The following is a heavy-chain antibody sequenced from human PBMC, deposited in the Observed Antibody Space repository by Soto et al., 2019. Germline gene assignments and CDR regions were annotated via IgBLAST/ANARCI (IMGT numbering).Heavy chain of an antibody. CDR3: AREVGATFGGDSYAMDV. D-gene: IGHD1-26*01. V-gene: IGHV3-23*01. CDR1: GFIFSNYA. J-gene: IGHJ6*02. Sequence: GGSLRLSCTASGFIFSNYAMNWVRQGPGKGLEWVSVIGGEAVSTKCADSVKGRCTVSRDNSKNTMFLQLDSLRDDDTAIYYCAREVGATFGGDSYAMDVWGQGTTVTVSS. CDR2: IGGEAVST.